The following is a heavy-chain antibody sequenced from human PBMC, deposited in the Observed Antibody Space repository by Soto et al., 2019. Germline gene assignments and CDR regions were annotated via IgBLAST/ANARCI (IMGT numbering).Heavy chain of an antibody. CDR1: GFTFSSYA. CDR2: ISYDGSNK. V-gene: IGHV3-30-3*01. CDR3: AYGGYSYGYVGYYYYGMDV. J-gene: IGHJ6*02. D-gene: IGHD5-18*01. Sequence: PGGPLRLSCAASGFTFSSYAMHWVRQAPGKGLEWVAVISYDGSNKYYADSVKGRFTISRDNSKNTLYLQMNSLRAEDTAVYYCAYGGYSYGYVGYYYYGMDVWGQGTTVTVSS.